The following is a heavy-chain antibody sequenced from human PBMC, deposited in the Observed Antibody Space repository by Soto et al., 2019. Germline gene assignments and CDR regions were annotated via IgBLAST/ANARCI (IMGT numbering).Heavy chain of an antibody. V-gene: IGHV4-59*01. CDR1: GGSISSYY. CDR3: ARGTLRGGGTPDYYHYYGMDV. Sequence: PSETLSLTCTVSGGSISSYYCSWIRQPPGKGLEWIGYIYYSGSTNYNPSLKSRVTISVDTSKNQFSLKLSSVTAADTAVYYCARGTLRGGGTPDYYHYYGMDVWGQGTTVTVSS. CDR2: IYYSGST. J-gene: IGHJ6*02. D-gene: IGHD1-7*01.